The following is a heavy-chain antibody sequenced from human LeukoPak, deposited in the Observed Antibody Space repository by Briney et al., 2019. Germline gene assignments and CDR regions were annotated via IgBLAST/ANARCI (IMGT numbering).Heavy chain of an antibody. CDR3: ASGLGIGSSWYDY. Sequence: PGGSLRLSCAASGFTFTTYAMHWVRQAPGRGLEFVSAISSDGAGTYYANSVRGRFTISRDNSKNTLYLQMGSLRAEDKAVYYCASGLGIGSSWYDYWGRGTLVTVSS. D-gene: IGHD6-13*01. CDR2: ISSDGAGT. J-gene: IGHJ4*02. CDR1: GFTFTTYA. V-gene: IGHV3-64*01.